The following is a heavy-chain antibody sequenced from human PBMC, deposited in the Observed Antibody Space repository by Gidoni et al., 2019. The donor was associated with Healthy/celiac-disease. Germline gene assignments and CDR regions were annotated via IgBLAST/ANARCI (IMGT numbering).Heavy chain of an antibody. CDR1: GITFSSYA. V-gene: IGHV3-30*04. J-gene: IGHJ6*02. D-gene: IGHD3-3*01. Sequence: QVQLVESGGGVVQPGRSLRPSCAAFGITFSSYAMPWVRQAPGKGLEWVAVISYDGSNKYYADSVKGRFTISRDNSKNTLYLQMNSLRAEDTAVYYCARDLVRFLEWLHLPPYYYYGMDVWGQGTTVTVSS. CDR3: ARDLVRFLEWLHLPPYYYYGMDV. CDR2: ISYDGSNK.